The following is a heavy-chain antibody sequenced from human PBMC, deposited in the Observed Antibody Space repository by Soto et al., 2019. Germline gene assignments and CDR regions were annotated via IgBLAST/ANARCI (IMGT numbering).Heavy chain of an antibody. Sequence: PGGSLRLSCAASGFTFSSYSMNWVRQAQGKGLEWVSYISSSSSTIYYADSVKGRFTISRDNAKNSLYLQMNSLRAEDTAVYYCAREMMTTAYYYYYYMDVWGKGTTVTVSS. V-gene: IGHV3-48*01. CDR1: GFTFSSYS. CDR2: ISSSSSTI. D-gene: IGHD4-4*01. CDR3: AREMMTTAYYYYYYMDV. J-gene: IGHJ6*03.